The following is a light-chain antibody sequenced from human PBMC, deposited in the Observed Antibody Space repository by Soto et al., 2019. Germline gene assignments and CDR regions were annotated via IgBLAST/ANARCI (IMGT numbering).Light chain of an antibody. J-gene: IGLJ3*02. Sequence: NFMLTQPHSVSESPGKTVTISCTRSSGSIASNYVQWYQQRPGSSPTTVIYEDNQRPSGVPDRFSGSFDSSSNSASLTISGLKTEDEADYYCQSYDSDNQVFGGGTKVTVL. V-gene: IGLV6-57*01. CDR3: QSYDSDNQV. CDR2: EDN. CDR1: SGSIASNY.